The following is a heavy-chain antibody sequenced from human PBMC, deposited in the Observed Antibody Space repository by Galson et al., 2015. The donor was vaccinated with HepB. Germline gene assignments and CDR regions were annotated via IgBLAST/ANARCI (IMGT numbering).Heavy chain of an antibody. Sequence: SLRLSCAASGFTFDDYTMHWVRQAPGKGLEWVSLISWDGGSTYYADSVKGRFTISRDNSKNSLYLQMNSLRTEDTALYYYAKDQDYGIKGSYYYYMDVWGKGTTVTVSS. CDR1: GFTFDDYT. V-gene: IGHV3-43*01. J-gene: IGHJ6*03. CDR2: ISWDGGST. D-gene: IGHD4-17*01. CDR3: AKDQDYGIKGSYYYYMDV.